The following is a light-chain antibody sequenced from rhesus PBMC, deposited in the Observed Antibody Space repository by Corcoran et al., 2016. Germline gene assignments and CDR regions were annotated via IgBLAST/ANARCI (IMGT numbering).Light chain of an antibody. CDR2: GDS. CDR3: YQHSSGYS. CDR1: QSVSSF. J-gene: IGKJ2*01. V-gene: IGKV3-10*01. Sequence: QVILTQSPATLSLSPGERATLSCRASQSVSSFLAWYQQKPGQAPRLLIYGDSSRATGIPDRFSGSGSGTDFTLTISSLEPEDVGVYHCYQHSSGYSFGQGTKVEIK.